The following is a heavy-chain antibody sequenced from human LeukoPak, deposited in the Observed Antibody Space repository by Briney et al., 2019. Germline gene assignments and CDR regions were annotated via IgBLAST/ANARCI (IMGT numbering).Heavy chain of an antibody. CDR3: SGSYLYYYYYYMHV. D-gene: IGHD1-26*01. CDR2: IYYSGST. J-gene: IGHJ6*03. CDR1: GGSISSYY. Sequence: SETLSLTCTVSGGSISSYYWSWLRQPPGKGLEWIGYIYYSGSTNYNTSLKRRVTISVETSKNQFSLKLSSVTAADTAVYYCSGSYLYYYYYYMHVWGKGTTVTISS. V-gene: IGHV4-59*01.